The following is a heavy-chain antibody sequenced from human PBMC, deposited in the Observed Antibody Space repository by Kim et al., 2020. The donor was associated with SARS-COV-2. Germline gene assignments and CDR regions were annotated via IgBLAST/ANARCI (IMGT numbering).Heavy chain of an antibody. V-gene: IGHV6-1*01. CDR2: TYYRAKWYN. Sequence: SQTLSLTCAISVDSVSSDSAAWNWIRQSPSRGLEWLGRTYYRAKWYNDYAVSVKSRITINPDTSENQFSLQLNSVTPEDTAVYYCARDLWYNWLPGGRHAFDIWGQGTMVTVSS. J-gene: IGHJ3*02. CDR1: VDSVSSDSAA. D-gene: IGHD1-1*01. CDR3: ARDLWYNWLPGGRHAFDI.